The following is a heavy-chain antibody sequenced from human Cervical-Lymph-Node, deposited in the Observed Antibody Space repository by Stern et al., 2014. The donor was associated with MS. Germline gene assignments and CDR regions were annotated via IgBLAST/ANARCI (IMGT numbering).Heavy chain of an antibody. CDR2: ISGGGGST. CDR3: AKHRAGYKTDNDY. CDR1: GFTFTNYA. V-gene: IGHV3-23*04. J-gene: IGHJ4*02. Sequence: EMQLVESGGGLVQPGGSLGLSCTASGFTFTNYAMSWVRQPPGKGLEWVSVISGGGGSTFYADSVKGRFTISGDNSKSTLYLEMNSLRAEDTAVYYCAKHRAGYKTDNDYWGQGTLVTVSS. D-gene: IGHD5-24*01.